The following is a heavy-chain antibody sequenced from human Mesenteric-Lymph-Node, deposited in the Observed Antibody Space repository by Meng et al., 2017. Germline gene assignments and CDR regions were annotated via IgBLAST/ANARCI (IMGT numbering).Heavy chain of an antibody. Sequence: QVRFRECGAEVKQRGASVTFSCTSAGSSTTSYIISWVRQAAGQGLEWMGWISANSGTTYDPQKHKRSAIMTAASTTNTALMEMRSMRSDAAAVYCCGRDWGICPSDYWGQGTLVTVSS. J-gene: IGHJ4*02. D-gene: IGHD3-16*01. CDR1: GSSTTSYI. CDR3: GRDWGICPSDY. V-gene: IGHV1-18*01. CDR2: ISANSGTT.